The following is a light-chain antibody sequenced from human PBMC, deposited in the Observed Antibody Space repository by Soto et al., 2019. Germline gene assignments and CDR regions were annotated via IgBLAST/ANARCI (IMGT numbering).Light chain of an antibody. CDR1: QSISSW. CDR2: DAS. CDR3: QQYESYSPWT. J-gene: IGKJ1*01. Sequence: DIQMTQSPSALSASVGDRATITCRASQSISSWVAWYQQKPGKAPKLLIYDASSLHSGVPSRYSGSGSGTEFTLTISSLQPDDFAAYYCQQYESYSPWTFGQGTKVEIK. V-gene: IGKV1-5*01.